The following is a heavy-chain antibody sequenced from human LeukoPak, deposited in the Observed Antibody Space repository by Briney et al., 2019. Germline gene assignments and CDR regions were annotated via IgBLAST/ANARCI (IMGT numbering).Heavy chain of an antibody. Sequence: PSETLSLTCAVYSGSFSGYYWSWIRQPPGKGLEWIGEINHSGSTNYNPSLKSRITISVDTSKNQFSLKLSSVTAADTAVYYCARDYYYGSGSYYPFDYWGQGTLVTVSS. V-gene: IGHV4-34*01. J-gene: IGHJ4*02. CDR1: SGSFSGYY. CDR2: INHSGST. D-gene: IGHD3-10*01. CDR3: ARDYYYGSGSYYPFDY.